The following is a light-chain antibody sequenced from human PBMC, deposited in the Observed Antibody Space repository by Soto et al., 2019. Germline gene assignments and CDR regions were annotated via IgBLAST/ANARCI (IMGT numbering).Light chain of an antibody. Sequence: QSALTQPPSASGSPGQSVTISCTGTSSDVGAYNYVSWYQQHAGKAPKLVIYEVTKRPSGVPDRFSGSKSANTASLTVSGLQAEDEADYYCSSFASSNTWVFGGGHKVTVL. J-gene: IGLJ3*02. CDR3: SSFASSNTWV. CDR1: SSDVGAYNY. CDR2: EVT. V-gene: IGLV2-8*01.